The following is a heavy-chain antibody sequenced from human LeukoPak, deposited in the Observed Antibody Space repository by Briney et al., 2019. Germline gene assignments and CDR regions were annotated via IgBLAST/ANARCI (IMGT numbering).Heavy chain of an antibody. CDR3: AREAPLRRGTRSSSWYYFDY. V-gene: IGHV3-53*01. D-gene: IGHD6-13*01. Sequence: PGGSLRLSCAASGFTVSSNYMSWVRQAPGKGLEWVSFIYRGGSTYYADSVKGRFTISRDNSKNTLYLQMNSLRAEDTAVYYCAREAPLRRGTRSSSWYYFDYWGQGTLVTVSS. J-gene: IGHJ4*02. CDR1: GFTVSSNY. CDR2: IYRGGST.